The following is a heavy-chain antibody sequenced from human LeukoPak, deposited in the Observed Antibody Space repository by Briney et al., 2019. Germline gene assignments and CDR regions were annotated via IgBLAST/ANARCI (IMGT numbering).Heavy chain of an antibody. CDR2: ISTSGST. V-gene: IGHV4-61*02. Sequence: SQTLSLTCAVSGGSFSSGRYYWTWIRQPAGKGLEWIGRISTSGSTNYNPSLKSRVTMSVDTSKKQFSLELNSVTAADTAMYYCAKEASYCTSTNCYNWFDPWGQGTLVTVSS. CDR1: GGSFSSGRYY. J-gene: IGHJ5*02. CDR3: AKEASYCTSTNCYNWFDP. D-gene: IGHD2-2*01.